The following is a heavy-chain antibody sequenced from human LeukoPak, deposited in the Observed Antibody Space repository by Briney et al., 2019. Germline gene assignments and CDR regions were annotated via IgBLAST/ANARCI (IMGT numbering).Heavy chain of an antibody. CDR1: GFPFSSYG. D-gene: IGHD2/OR15-2a*01. J-gene: IGHJ4*02. CDR2: IRYDGSNK. CDR3: SNSPPTYGDLDY. Sequence: GSLGLSCAASGFPFSSYGMHWVRQAPGKGLEWVAFIRYDGSNKYYADSVEGRFTISRDNSKNTLSLQMTSLRVEDTAVYYCSNSPPTYGDLDYWGQGTLVTVSS. V-gene: IGHV3-30*02.